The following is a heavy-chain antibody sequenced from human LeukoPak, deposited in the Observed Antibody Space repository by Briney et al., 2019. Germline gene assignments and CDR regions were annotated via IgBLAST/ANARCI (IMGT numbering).Heavy chain of an antibody. D-gene: IGHD3-10*01. CDR2: IYHSGST. CDR3: ARGKYYYGSGSYWFDP. Sequence: PSETLSLTCTVSGYSISSGYYWGWIRQPPGKGLEWIGSIYHSGSTYYNPSLKSRVTISVDTSKDQFSLKLSSVTAADTAVYYCARGKYYYGSGSYWFDPWGQGTLVTVSS. V-gene: IGHV4-38-2*02. J-gene: IGHJ5*02. CDR1: GYSISSGYY.